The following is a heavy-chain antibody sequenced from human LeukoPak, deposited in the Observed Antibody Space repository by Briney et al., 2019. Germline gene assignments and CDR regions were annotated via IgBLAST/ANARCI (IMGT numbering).Heavy chain of an antibody. Sequence: ASVKVSCKASGYTFTGYYMHWVRQAPGQGLEWMGWINPNSGGTIYARKFQGRVTMTRDTSISTAYMELSRLRSDDTAVYYCARDIGYYDILTGYYTTPSFDYWGQGTLVTVSS. CDR2: INPNSGGT. CDR1: GYTFTGYY. J-gene: IGHJ4*02. V-gene: IGHV1-2*02. CDR3: ARDIGYYDILTGYYTTPSFDY. D-gene: IGHD3-9*01.